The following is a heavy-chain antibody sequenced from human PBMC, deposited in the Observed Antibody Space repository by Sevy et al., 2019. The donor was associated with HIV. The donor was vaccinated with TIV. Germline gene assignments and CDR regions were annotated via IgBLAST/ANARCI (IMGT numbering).Heavy chain of an antibody. CDR2: ISYDGSNK. D-gene: IGHD3-22*01. CDR3: ARGSDYYYDSSDAFDI. J-gene: IGHJ3*02. Sequence: GGSLRLSCAASGFTFSSYAMHWVRQAPGKGLEWVAAISYDGSNKYYADSVKGRFTISRDNSKNTLYLQMNSLRAEDTAVYYCARGSDYYYDSSDAFDIWGQGTMVTVSS. CDR1: GFTFSSYA. V-gene: IGHV3-30-3*01.